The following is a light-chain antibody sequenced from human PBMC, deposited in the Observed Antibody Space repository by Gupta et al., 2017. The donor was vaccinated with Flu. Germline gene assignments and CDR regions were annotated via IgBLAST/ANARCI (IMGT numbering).Light chain of an antibody. Sequence: QSALTQPASVSGSPGPSISISCSGTSNDVGYYNLVSWYQQHPGKAPKLMMYEVRKRPSGVSTRFFGSKSDNTASLTISERQAEDEADYYCCSYSGGSSWVFGGGTRLTVL. V-gene: IGLV2-23*02. CDR3: CSYSGGSSWV. CDR2: EVR. CDR1: SNDVGYYNL. J-gene: IGLJ3*02.